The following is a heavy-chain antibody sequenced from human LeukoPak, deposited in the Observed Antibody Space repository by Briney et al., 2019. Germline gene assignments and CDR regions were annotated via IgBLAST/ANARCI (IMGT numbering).Heavy chain of an antibody. CDR3: ARDLHSGAYTFDY. V-gene: IGHV3-48*02. CDR2: ISGSSSTI. Sequence: GGSLRPSCAASGFAFSSFSMNWVRQAPGKGLEWVSYISGSSSTIHYADSVKGRFTVSRDSARNSLYLQMNSLRDEDTAVYYCARDLHSGAYTFDYWGQGTLVTVSS. CDR1: GFAFSSFS. J-gene: IGHJ4*02. D-gene: IGHD1-26*01.